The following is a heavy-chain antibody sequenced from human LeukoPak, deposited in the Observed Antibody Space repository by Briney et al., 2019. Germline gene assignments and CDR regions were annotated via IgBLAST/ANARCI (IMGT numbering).Heavy chain of an antibody. CDR3: ARPIYSSGWDQFQH. CDR2: IKQDGSET. D-gene: IGHD6-19*01. CDR1: GFTFRSYM. V-gene: IGHV3-7*01. Sequence: PGGSLRLSCAASGFTFRSYMMSWVRQAPGKGLEWVANIKQDGSETYYVDSVKGRFAISRDNAKNSLYLQMNSLRVEDTAVYYCARPIYSSGWDQFQHWGQGTLVTVSS. J-gene: IGHJ1*01.